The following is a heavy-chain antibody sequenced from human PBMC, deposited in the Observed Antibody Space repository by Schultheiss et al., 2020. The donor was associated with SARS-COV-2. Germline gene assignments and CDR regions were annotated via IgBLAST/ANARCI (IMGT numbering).Heavy chain of an antibody. V-gene: IGHV3-13*01. D-gene: IGHD3-3*01. CDR2: LGTDGDS. CDR3: ARDGLITIFGVGYNWFDP. CDR1: GFTFSSYD. J-gene: IGHJ5*02. Sequence: GESLKISCAASGFTFSSYDMHWVRQGTGKGLEWVSPLGTDGDSDYPGSVKGRFTISRDNSKNTLYLQMNSLRAEDTAVYYCARDGLITIFGVGYNWFDPWGQGTLVTVSS.